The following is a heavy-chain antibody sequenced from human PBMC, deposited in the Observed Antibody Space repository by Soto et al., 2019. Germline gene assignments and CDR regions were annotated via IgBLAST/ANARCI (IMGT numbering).Heavy chain of an antibody. V-gene: IGHV3-64D*06. CDR1: GFTFRIYA. CDR3: VKGGPYSSAWYYFDY. J-gene: IGHJ4*02. D-gene: IGHD6-13*01. CDR2: ITSNGGTT. Sequence: PGGSLRLSCSASGFTFRIYAMYWVRQAPGKGLEYVSAITSNGGTTYYADSVKGRFTISRDNSNNTLYLQMSSLRPEDTAVYYCVKGGPYSSAWYYFDYWGQGTLVTVSS.